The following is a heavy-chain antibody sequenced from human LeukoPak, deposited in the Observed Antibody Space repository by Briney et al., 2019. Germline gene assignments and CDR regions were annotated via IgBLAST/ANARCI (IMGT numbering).Heavy chain of an antibody. CDR1: GFTFSSYS. J-gene: IGHJ3*02. V-gene: IGHV3-21*01. CDR2: ISSSSSYI. CDR3: ARARGTSGDAFDI. Sequence: GGSLRLSCAASGFTFSSYSMNWVRQAPGKGLEWVSSISSSSSYIYYADSVKGRFTISRDNAKNSLYLQMNSLRAEDTAVYCCARARGTSGDAFDIWGQGTMVTVSS. D-gene: IGHD1-26*01.